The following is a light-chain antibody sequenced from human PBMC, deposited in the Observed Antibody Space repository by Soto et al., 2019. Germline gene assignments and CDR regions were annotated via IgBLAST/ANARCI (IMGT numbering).Light chain of an antibody. CDR3: GSWDSSLSAYV. Sequence: VLTQPPSVSAAPGQRVTISCSGSSSNIGGNSVSWYQQLPGTAPKLLIYDDDKRPSGIPDRFSGSKSGTSATLGITGFQTGDDADHYCGSWDSSLSAYVFGTGTKVTVL. CDR1: SSNIGGNS. CDR2: DDD. V-gene: IGLV1-51*01. J-gene: IGLJ1*01.